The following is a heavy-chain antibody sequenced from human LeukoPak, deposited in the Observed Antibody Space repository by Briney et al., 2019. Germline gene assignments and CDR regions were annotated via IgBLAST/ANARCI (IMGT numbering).Heavy chain of an antibody. CDR2: IYYSGTT. CDR3: ATYVRPKLCFDY. CDR1: GGSISSSRYY. D-gene: IGHD3-16*01. J-gene: IGHJ4*02. Sequence: SETLSLTCTVSGGSISSSRYYWGWIRQPPGKGLAWIGSIYYSGTTYYNPSLKSRVTISVDTSRNQVSLKLSSVTAADTAVYYCATYVRPKLCFDYWGQGTLVTVSS. V-gene: IGHV4-39*01.